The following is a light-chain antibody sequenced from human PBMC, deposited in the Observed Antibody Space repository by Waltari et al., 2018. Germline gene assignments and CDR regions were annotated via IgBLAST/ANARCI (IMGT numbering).Light chain of an antibody. CDR3: QQYKNWPSRT. V-gene: IGKV3-15*01. Sequence: EIVMTQSPATLSVSPGERATLSCRASQSVSSNLAWYQQKPGQAPRLLIYGASTRATGIPARFSGSGSGTEFTLTISSLQSEDVAVYYCQQYKNWPSRTFGQGTKVEIK. CDR1: QSVSSN. CDR2: GAS. J-gene: IGKJ1*01.